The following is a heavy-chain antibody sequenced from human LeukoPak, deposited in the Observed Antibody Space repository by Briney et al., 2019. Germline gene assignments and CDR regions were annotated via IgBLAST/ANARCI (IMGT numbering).Heavy chain of an antibody. CDR3: VRGGYGDYGRGS. CDR2: IYSTGSTT. V-gene: IGHV3-48*03. CDR1: GFTFRSYE. D-gene: IGHD4-17*01. Sequence: GGSLRLSCVASGFTFRSYEMNWVRQAPGKGLEWISCIYSTGSTTYYADSVKGRFTISRDNAKNSLYLQMNSLRVEDTAVYYCVRGGYGDYGRGSWGQGTLLTVSS. J-gene: IGHJ5*02.